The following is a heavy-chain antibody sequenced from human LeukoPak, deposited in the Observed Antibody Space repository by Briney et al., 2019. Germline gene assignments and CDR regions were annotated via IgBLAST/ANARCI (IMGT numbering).Heavy chain of an antibody. J-gene: IGHJ5*02. CDR3: ARPTYYYDSSGYLTDLNWFDP. Sequence: GASVPVSCKASGYTFTGYYMHWVRQAPGQGLEWMGWINPNSCGTNYAQKFQGRVTMTRDTSITTAYMELSRLRSDDTAVYYCARPTYYYDSSGYLTDLNWFDPWGQGTLVTVSS. D-gene: IGHD3-22*01. CDR2: INPNSCGT. V-gene: IGHV1-2*02. CDR1: GYTFTGYY.